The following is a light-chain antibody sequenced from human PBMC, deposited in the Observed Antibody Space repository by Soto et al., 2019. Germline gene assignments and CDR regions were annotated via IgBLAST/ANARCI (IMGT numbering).Light chain of an antibody. J-gene: IGKJ2*04. V-gene: IGKV1-9*01. CDR2: AAS. CDR3: QQSYSTPRS. Sequence: DIQLTQSPSFLSASVGDRVTITCRASQGISSYLAWYQQKPGKAPKLLIYAASTLQSGVPSRFSGSGSGTEFTLTISSLQPEDFATYYCQQSYSTPRSFGQGTKLEI. CDR1: QGISSY.